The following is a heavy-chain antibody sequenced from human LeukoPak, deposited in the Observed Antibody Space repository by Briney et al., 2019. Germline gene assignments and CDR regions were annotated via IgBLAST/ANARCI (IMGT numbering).Heavy chain of an antibody. CDR3: ASPIFEDQSDY. CDR2: ISSSGSTI. V-gene: IGHV3-11*04. D-gene: IGHD3-3*01. CDR1: GFTFSDYY. J-gene: IGHJ4*02. Sequence: PGGSLRLSCAASGFTFSDYYMSWIRQAPGKGLAWVSYISSSGSTIYYADSVKGRFTISRDNAKNSLYLQMNSLRAEDTAVYYCASPIFEDQSDYWGQGTLDTVSS.